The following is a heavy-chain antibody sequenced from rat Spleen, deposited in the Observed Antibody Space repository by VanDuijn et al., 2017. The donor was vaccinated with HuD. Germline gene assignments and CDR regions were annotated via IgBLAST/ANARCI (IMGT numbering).Heavy chain of an antibody. CDR3: ARELRY. Sequence: EVQLQESGPGLVKPSQSLSLTCSVTGHSITSNYWGWIRKFPGNKMEWMGSIGYSGRTSYNPSLKSRISITRDTSKNQFFLQLNSVTTEDTATYYCARELRYWGQGVMVTVSS. J-gene: IGHJ2*01. CDR1: GHSITSNY. CDR2: IGYSGRT. V-gene: IGHV3-1*01. D-gene: IGHD1-11*01.